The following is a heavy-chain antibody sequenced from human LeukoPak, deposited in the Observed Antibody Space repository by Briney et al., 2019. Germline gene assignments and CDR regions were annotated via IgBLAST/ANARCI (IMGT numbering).Heavy chain of an antibody. J-gene: IGHJ4*02. Sequence: GTSVKVSCKASGYTFTSYDINWVRQAPGQGLEWMGWMNPNSLNTGYAQRFQGGITLTRNTSIGTAYMELRSLRSEDTAVYYCARGTALSGTSDYLDSWGQGTLVTVSS. CDR2: MNPNSLNT. CDR3: ARGTALSGTSDYLDS. CDR1: GYTFTSYD. V-gene: IGHV1-8*03. D-gene: IGHD6-19*01.